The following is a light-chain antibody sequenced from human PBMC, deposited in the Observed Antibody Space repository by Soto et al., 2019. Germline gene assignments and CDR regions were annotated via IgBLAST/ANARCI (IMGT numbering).Light chain of an antibody. CDR3: CSYAGSYTYVV. CDR1: SSDVGGYNY. CDR2: AVS. Sequence: QSALTQPRSVSGSPGQSVTISCTGTSSDVGGYNYVSWYQQHPGKAPKLIIYAVSGRPSGVPDRFSGSKSGNTASLTISGLQAEDEADYHCCSYAGSYTYVVFGGGTKLTVL. V-gene: IGLV2-11*01. J-gene: IGLJ2*01.